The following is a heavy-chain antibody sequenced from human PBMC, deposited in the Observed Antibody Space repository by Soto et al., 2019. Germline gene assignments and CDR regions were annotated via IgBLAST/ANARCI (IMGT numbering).Heavy chain of an antibody. CDR2: IYQSGVT. Sequence: SETLSLTGILSGDSYSISTYSWSWIRQPPGKALQWIGFIYQSGVTSYNPSLASRVSISLDRSNNQCSLKLKSVTAADTAVYFCAGMPYTSGLRFDPWGPGTLVTVSS. CDR1: GDSYSISTYS. V-gene: IGHV4-30-2*01. J-gene: IGHJ5*02. D-gene: IGHD6-19*01. CDR3: AGMPYTSGLRFDP.